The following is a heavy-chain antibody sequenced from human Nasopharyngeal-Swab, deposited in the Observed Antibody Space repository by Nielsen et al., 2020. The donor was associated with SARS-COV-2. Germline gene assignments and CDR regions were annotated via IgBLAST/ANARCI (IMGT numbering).Heavy chain of an antibody. CDR2: IYYSGST. V-gene: IGHV4-59*08. D-gene: IGHD6-6*01. CDR3: ARLRSSSFYYYYYTDV. Sequence: SETLSLTCTVSGGSISSYYWSWTRQPPGKGLEWIGYIYYSGSTNYNPSLTSRVTISVDTSKNQFSLKLSSVTAADTAVYYCARLRSSSFYYYYYTDVWGKGTTVTVSS. J-gene: IGHJ6*03. CDR1: GGSISSYY.